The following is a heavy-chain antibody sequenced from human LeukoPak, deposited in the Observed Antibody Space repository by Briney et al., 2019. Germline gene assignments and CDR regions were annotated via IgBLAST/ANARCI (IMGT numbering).Heavy chain of an antibody. J-gene: IGHJ4*02. CDR3: ARERYCSGGSCYSL. Sequence: SVKVSCKASAGTSSSYAISWVRQAPGQGLEWMGGIIPVFGTANYAQKFQGRVTITADESTSTAYMELSSLRSEDTAVYYCARERYCSGGSCYSLWGQGTLVTVSS. V-gene: IGHV1-69*13. D-gene: IGHD2-15*01. CDR2: IIPVFGTA. CDR1: AGTSSSYA.